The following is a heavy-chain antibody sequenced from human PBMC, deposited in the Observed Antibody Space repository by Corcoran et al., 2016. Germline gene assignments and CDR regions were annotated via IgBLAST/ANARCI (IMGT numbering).Heavy chain of an antibody. V-gene: IGHV3-21*01. D-gene: IGHD1-7*01. Sequence: EVQLVESGGGLVKPGGSLRLSCAASGFTFSSYSMDWVRQDPGKGLEWVSSISSSSYIYYADSVKGRFTISRDNAKNSLYLQMNSLRAEDTAVYYCARDKKGTGTTNYYYYGMDVWGQGTTVTVSS. CDR3: ARDKKGTGTTNYYYYGMDV. CDR2: ISSSSYI. CDR1: GFTFSSYS. J-gene: IGHJ6*02.